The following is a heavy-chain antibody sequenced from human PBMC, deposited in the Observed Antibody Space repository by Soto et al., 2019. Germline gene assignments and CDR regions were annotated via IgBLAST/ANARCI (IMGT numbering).Heavy chain of an antibody. CDR1: GGSFIGYY. D-gene: IGHD3-10*01. CDR3: ARHGGEDFTMVRGALWNWFDP. CDR2: IYYSGST. J-gene: IGHJ5*02. V-gene: IGHV4-39*01. Sequence: PSETLSLTCAVYGGSFIGYYWGWIRQPPGKGLEWIGSIYYSGSTYYNPSLKSRVTISVDTSKNQFSLKLSSVTAADTAVYYCARHGGEDFTMVRGALWNWFDPWGQGTLVTVSS.